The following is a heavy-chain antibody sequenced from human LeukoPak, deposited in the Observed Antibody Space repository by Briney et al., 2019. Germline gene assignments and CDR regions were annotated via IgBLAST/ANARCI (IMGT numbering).Heavy chain of an antibody. J-gene: IGHJ6*02. Sequence: GGSLRLSCAASGFTFSSYAMSWVRQAPGKGLEWVSAISGSGGSTYYADSVKGRFTVSRDNSKNTLYLQMNSLRAEDTAVYYCAKDNSHLYYYHGMDVWGQGTTVTVSS. D-gene: IGHD4-23*01. CDR1: GFTFSSYA. CDR2: ISGSGGST. CDR3: AKDNSHLYYYHGMDV. V-gene: IGHV3-23*01.